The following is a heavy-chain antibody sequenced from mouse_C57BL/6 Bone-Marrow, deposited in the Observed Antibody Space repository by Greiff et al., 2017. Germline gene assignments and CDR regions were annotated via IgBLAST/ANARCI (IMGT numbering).Heavy chain of an antibody. Sequence: QVQLKESGPGLVAPSQSLYITCTVSGFSFTSYGVHWVRQTPGKGLEWLVVIWSDGSTTYNSALKSRLRISKDNSKSHVFLKMNSLQTDDTAMYYWSRHETDYYAMDYWGQGTSVTVSS. CDR2: IWSDGST. CDR3: SRHETDYYAMDY. V-gene: IGHV2-6-1*01. D-gene: IGHD4-1*01. CDR1: GFSFTSYG. J-gene: IGHJ4*01.